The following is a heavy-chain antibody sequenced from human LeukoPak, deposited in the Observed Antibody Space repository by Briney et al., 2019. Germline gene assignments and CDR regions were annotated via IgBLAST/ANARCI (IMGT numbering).Heavy chain of an antibody. J-gene: IGHJ6*04. CDR2: INHSGST. CDR3: ARLLPTTSIVVVPDRMDV. V-gene: IGHV4-34*01. D-gene: IGHD2-2*01. CDR1: GGSFSGYY. Sequence: SETLSLTCAVYGGSFSGYYWSWIRQPPGKGLEWIGEINHSGSTNYNPSLKSRVTISVDTSKNQFSLKLSSVTAADTAVYYCARLLPTTSIVVVPDRMDVWGKGTTVTVSS.